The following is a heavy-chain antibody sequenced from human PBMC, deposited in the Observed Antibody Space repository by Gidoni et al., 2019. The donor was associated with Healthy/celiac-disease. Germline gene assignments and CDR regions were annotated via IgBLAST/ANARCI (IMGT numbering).Heavy chain of an antibody. CDR2: IYYSGST. D-gene: IGHD3-22*01. V-gene: IGHV4-59*01. Sequence: QVQLQESGPGLVKPSETLSLTCTVSGGSISSYYWSWIRQPPGKGLEWIGYIYYSGSTNYNPSLKSRVTISVDTSKNQFSLKLSSVTAADTAVYYCARASVKGSTFAFDIWGQGTMVTVSS. J-gene: IGHJ3*02. CDR1: GGSISSYY. CDR3: ARASVKGSTFAFDI.